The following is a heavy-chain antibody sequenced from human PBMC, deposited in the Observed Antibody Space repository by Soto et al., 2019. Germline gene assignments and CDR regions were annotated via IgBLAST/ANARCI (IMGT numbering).Heavy chain of an antibody. D-gene: IGHD4-17*01. J-gene: IGHJ2*01. CDR3: ARFYGGKSNWYFDL. Sequence: SETLSLTCTVLSSSISSSRYYWGWIRQPPGKGLERIGRIYYRGSTYYNPSLKRRDTISLDTSKKQFSLNLSFVTAADTVVYYCARFYGGKSNWYFDLWGRGTLVTVSS. V-gene: IGHV4-39*01. CDR2: IYYRGST. CDR1: SSSISSSRYY.